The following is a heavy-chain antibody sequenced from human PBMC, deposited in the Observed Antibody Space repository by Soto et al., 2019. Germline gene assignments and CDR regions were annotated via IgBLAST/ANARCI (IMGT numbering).Heavy chain of an antibody. Sequence: GGSMRLSCAASGFTFSSYAMSWVRQAPGKGLEWVSAISGSGGSTYYADSVKGRFTISRDNSKNTLYLQMNSLRAEDTAVYYCAKVEYSSSWYEGLLGYFDYWGQGTLVTVSS. CDR2: ISGSGGST. V-gene: IGHV3-23*01. CDR3: AKVEYSSSWYEGLLGYFDY. D-gene: IGHD6-13*01. CDR1: GFTFSSYA. J-gene: IGHJ4*02.